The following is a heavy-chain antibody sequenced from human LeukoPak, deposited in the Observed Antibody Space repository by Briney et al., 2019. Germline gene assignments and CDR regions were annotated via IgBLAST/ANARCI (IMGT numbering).Heavy chain of an antibody. CDR3: ARDKRRGDAPDYGEYARGRFDP. Sequence: SETLSLTCTVSGGSIISYYWNWIRQPPGKGLEWIGYIYYSGSTYYNPSLKSRVTISVDTSKNQFSLKLSSVTAADTAVYYCARDKRRGDAPDYGEYARGRFDPWGQGTLVTVSS. CDR1: GGSIISYY. D-gene: IGHD4-17*01. V-gene: IGHV4-59*12. J-gene: IGHJ5*02. CDR2: IYYSGST.